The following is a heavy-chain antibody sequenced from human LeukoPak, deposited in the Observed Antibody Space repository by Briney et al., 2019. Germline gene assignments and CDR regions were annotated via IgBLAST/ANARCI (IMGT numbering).Heavy chain of an antibody. V-gene: IGHV3-23*01. CDR1: GFTFSSYA. CDR3: AKYPGYSSGWLDAFDI. D-gene: IGHD6-19*01. CDR2: ISGSGGST. J-gene: IGHJ3*02. Sequence: GGSLRLSCAASGFTFSSYAMSWVRQAPGKGLEWVSAISGSGGSTYYADSVKGRFTISRDNPKNTLYLQMNSLRAEDTAVYYCAKYPGYSSGWLDAFDIWGQGTMVTVSS.